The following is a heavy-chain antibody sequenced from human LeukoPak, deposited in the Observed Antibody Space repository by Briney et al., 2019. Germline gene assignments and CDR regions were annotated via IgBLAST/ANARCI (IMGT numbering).Heavy chain of an antibody. V-gene: IGHV1-24*01. CDR2: FDPEDGET. J-gene: IGHJ4*02. CDR3: ARDTWEWELLSHFDY. CDR1: GYTLTELS. D-gene: IGHD1-26*01. Sequence: ASVKVSCKVSGYTLTELSMHWVRQAPGKGLEWMGGFDPEDGETIYAQKLQGRVTMTTDTSTSTAYMELRSLRSDDTAVYYCARDTWEWELLSHFDYWGQGTLVTVSS.